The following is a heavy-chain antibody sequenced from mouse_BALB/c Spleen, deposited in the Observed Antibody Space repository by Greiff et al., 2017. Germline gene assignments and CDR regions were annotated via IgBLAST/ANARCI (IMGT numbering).Heavy chain of an antibody. CDR3: ARALITTAPYFDY. J-gene: IGHJ2*01. D-gene: IGHD1-2*01. CDR2: ISDGGSYT. Sequence: EVKVVESGGGLVKPGGSLKLSCAASGFTFSDYYMYWVRQTPEKRLEWVATISDGGSYTYYPDSVKGRFTISRDNAKNNLYLQMSSLKSEDTAMYYCARALITTAPYFDYWGQGTTLTVSS. CDR1: GFTFSDYY. V-gene: IGHV5-4*02.